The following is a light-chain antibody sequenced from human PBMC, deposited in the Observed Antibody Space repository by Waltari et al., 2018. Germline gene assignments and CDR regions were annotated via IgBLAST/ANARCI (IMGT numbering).Light chain of an antibody. Sequence: EIVMTQSQAPLSVSQGESATLSCRASQSVSSNLAWYQQKPGQAPRLLIYGASTRATGIPARFSGSGSGTEFTLTISSLQSEDFAVYYCQQYNNWPWTFGQGTKVEIK. CDR2: GAS. CDR1: QSVSSN. V-gene: IGKV3-15*01. J-gene: IGKJ1*01. CDR3: QQYNNWPWT.